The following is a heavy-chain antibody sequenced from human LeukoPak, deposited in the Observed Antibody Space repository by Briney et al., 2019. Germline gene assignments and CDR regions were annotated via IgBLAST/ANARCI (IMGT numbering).Heavy chain of an antibody. J-gene: IGHJ4*02. Sequence: ASVEVSCKVSGYTLTELSMHWVRQAPGKGLEWMGGFDPEDGETIYAQKFQGRVTMTEDTSTDTAYMELSSLRSEDTAVYYCATGPTIAAAVTFDYWGQGTLVTVSS. CDR1: GYTLTELS. V-gene: IGHV1-24*01. CDR3: ATGPTIAAAVTFDY. D-gene: IGHD6-13*01. CDR2: FDPEDGET.